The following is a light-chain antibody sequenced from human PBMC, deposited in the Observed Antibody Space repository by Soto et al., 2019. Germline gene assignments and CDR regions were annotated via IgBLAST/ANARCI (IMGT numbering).Light chain of an antibody. CDR2: EAF. Sequence: EIVLTQSPATLSLSPGERATLSCRASQSVSTYLAWYQQKPGQAPRLLIYEAFNRATGIPARFSGSGSGTDFTLTISSREPEDFAVYYCQHRSNWPWTFGQGTKVEIK. CDR3: QHRSNWPWT. V-gene: IGKV3-11*01. J-gene: IGKJ1*01. CDR1: QSVSTY.